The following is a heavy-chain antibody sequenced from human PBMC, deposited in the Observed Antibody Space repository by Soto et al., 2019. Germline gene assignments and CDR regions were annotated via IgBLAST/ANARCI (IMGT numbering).Heavy chain of an antibody. CDR2: INPSGGST. J-gene: IGHJ4*02. V-gene: IGHV1-46*03. CDR1: GYTFTSYY. Sequence: QVQLVQSGAEVKKPGASVKVSCKASGYTFTSYYMHWVRQAPGQGLEWMGIINPSGGSTSYAQKFQGRVTMTRDTSTSTVYMELSSLRSEDTAVYYCARSMVDITGTPSPEESGPHQFDYWGQGTLVTVSS. D-gene: IGHD1-7*01. CDR3: ARSMVDITGTPSPEESGPHQFDY.